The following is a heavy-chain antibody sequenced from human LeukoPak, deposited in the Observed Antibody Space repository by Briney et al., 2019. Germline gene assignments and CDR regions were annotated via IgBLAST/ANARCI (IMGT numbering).Heavy chain of an antibody. V-gene: IGHV3-7*01. J-gene: IGHJ4*02. Sequence: GGSLRLSCAASGFTFSSYWMGWVRQAPGKGLEWVANIKQDGSEKYYVDSVKGRFTISRDNAKNSLYLQMNSLRAEDTAVYYCARRGRSSSTHLDYWGQGTLVTVSS. CDR2: IKQDGSEK. D-gene: IGHD6-6*01. CDR1: GFTFSSYW. CDR3: ARRGRSSSTHLDY.